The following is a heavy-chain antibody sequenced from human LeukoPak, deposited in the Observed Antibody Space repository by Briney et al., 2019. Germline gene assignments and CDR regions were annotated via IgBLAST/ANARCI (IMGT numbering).Heavy chain of an antibody. D-gene: IGHD3-3*01. CDR2: IHASGTT. Sequence: SETLSLTCAVSGGSISQYYWSWLRQAPGKGLEWIGYIHASGTTTYNPSLKSRVTMSVDTSNNQFSLTLTTVTEADTAVYFCARHYELYYFDYWGQGTLVTVSS. CDR3: ARHYELYYFDY. J-gene: IGHJ4*02. CDR1: GGSISQYY. V-gene: IGHV4-4*08.